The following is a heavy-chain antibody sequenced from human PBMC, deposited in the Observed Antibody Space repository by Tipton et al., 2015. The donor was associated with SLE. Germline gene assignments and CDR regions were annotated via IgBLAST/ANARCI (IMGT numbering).Heavy chain of an antibody. J-gene: IGHJ4*02. Sequence: TLSLTYAVSGASIGSGGYSWNWIRQPPGKGLQWIGYIFHSGITYYNPSLKSRVTMSVDRSKNQFSLRLTSVTAADTAVYYCASELFRGYTSGWGPDYWGQGTLVTVSS. CDR2: IFHSGIT. CDR1: GASIGSGGYS. D-gene: IGHD6-19*01. CDR3: ASELFRGYTSGWGPDY. V-gene: IGHV4-30-2*01.